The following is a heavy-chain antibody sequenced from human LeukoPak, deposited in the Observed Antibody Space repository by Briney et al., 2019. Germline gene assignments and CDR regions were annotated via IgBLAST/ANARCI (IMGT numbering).Heavy chain of an antibody. D-gene: IGHD6-19*01. CDR1: GGSFSGYY. CDR2: INHSGST. J-gene: IGHJ4*02. V-gene: IGHV4-34*01. Sequence: SETLSLTCAVYGGSFSGYYWSWIRQPPGKGLEWIGEINHSGSTNYNPSLKSRVTVSVDTSKNQFSLKLSSVTAADTAVYYCARAPGAVAIDYWGQGTTVTVSS. CDR3: ARAPGAVAIDY.